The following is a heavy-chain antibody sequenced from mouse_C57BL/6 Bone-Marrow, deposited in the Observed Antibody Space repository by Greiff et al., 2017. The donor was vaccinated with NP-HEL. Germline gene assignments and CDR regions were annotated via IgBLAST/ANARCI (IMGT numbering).Heavy chain of an antibody. Sequence: DVMLVESGGGLVQPGGSLKLSCAASGFTFSDYGMAWVRQAPRKGPEWVAFISNLAYSIYYADTVTGRFTISRENAKNTLYLEMSSLRSEDTAMYYCARAVVATTPYWYFDVWGTGTTVTVSS. J-gene: IGHJ1*03. CDR3: ARAVVATTPYWYFDV. CDR2: ISNLAYSI. D-gene: IGHD1-1*01. CDR1: GFTFSDYG. V-gene: IGHV5-15*01.